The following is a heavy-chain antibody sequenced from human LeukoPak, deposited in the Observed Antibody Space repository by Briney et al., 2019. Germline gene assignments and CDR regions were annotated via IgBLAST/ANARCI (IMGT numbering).Heavy chain of an antibody. CDR1: GFTFSNHW. CDR2: INHSGST. CDR3: ARFRHYYDSRAFDI. D-gene: IGHD3-22*01. Sequence: GSLRLSCAASGFTFSNHWMSWIRQPPGKGLEWIGEINHSGSTNYNPSLKSRVTISVDTPKNQFSLKLSSVTAADTAVYYRARFRHYYDSRAFDIWGQGTMVTVSS. V-gene: IGHV4-34*01. J-gene: IGHJ3*02.